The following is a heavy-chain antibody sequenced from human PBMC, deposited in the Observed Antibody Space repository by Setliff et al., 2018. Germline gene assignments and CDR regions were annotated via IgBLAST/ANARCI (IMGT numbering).Heavy chain of an antibody. J-gene: IGHJ4*02. D-gene: IGHD5-12*01. CDR2: INHSGST. CDR3: AMTGHRGYSGYER. CDR1: GGSFSGYY. V-gene: IGHV4-34*01. Sequence: SETLSLTCAVYGGSFSGYYWSWIRQPPGKGLEWIGEINHSGSTNYNPSLKSRVTISVDTSKNQFSLKLSSVTAADTAVYYCAMTGHRGYSGYERWGQGTLVTVSS.